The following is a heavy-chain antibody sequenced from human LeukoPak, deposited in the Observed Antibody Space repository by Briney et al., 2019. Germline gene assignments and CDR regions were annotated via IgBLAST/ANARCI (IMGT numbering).Heavy chain of an antibody. D-gene: IGHD3-22*01. CDR3: ATTVGSDYDSSPWYPPDV. V-gene: IGHV3-53*01. J-gene: IGHJ6*02. CDR1: GFTVSSIY. Sequence: PGGSLRLSCAASGFTVSSIYMGWVRQAPGRGLEWVSVIYNGSSTYYADSVKGRFTISRDNPKNTLYLQMNSLRAEDTAVYYCATTVGSDYDSSPWYPPDVWGQGTTVTVSS. CDR2: IYNGSST.